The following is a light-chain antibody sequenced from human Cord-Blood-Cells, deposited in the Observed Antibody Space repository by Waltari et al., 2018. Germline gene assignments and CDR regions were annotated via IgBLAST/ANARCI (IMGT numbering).Light chain of an antibody. CDR2: AAS. J-gene: IGKJ1*01. CDR1: QNIRSH. V-gene: IGKV1-39*01. CDR3: RQSDSTPRT. Sequence: DIQMTQSPCSLSASVADRVTITCRASQNIRSHLNWYQQKPGKAPKLLIYAASSLQSGVPSRFSGSGSGTDFTLPITSLQPEDFASNYCRQSDSTPRTFGEGTKVEIK.